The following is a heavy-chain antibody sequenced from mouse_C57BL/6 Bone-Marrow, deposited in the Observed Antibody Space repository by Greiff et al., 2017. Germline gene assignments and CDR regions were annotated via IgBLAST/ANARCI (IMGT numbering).Heavy chain of an antibody. CDR1: GFTFSSYA. Sequence: EVKLMESGGGLVKPGGSLKLSCAASGFTFSSYAMSWVRQTPEKRLEWVATISDGGSYTYYPDNVKGRFTISRDNAKNNLYLQMSHLKSEDTAMYYCAREGDWAAWFAYWGQGTLVTVSA. V-gene: IGHV5-4*01. J-gene: IGHJ3*01. CDR3: AREGDWAAWFAY. CDR2: ISDGGSYT. D-gene: IGHD3-3*01.